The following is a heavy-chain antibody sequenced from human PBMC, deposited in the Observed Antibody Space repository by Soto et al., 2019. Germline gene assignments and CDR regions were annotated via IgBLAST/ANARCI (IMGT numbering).Heavy chain of an antibody. Sequence: QITLKESGPPLVKPTQTLTLTCTFSGFSLSTSGVGVGWIRQPPGKALEWLALIYWDDDKRYSPSLKSRLTITKDTSKNQVVLTMTNMDPVDTATYYCAHRRPLDYDFWSGYYRGFFGVWGQGTLVTVSS. J-gene: IGHJ4*02. D-gene: IGHD3-3*01. CDR1: GFSLSTSGVG. V-gene: IGHV2-5*02. CDR2: IYWDDDK. CDR3: AHRRPLDYDFWSGYYRGFFGV.